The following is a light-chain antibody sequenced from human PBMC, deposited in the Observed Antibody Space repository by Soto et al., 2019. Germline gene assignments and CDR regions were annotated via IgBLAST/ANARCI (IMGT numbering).Light chain of an antibody. J-gene: IGKJ5*01. Sequence: IVLTQSPVTLSLSPGERATLSCRASQSVSSSYLAWYQQKPGQAPRLLIYGASSRATGIPDRFSDSGSGTDFTLTISRLEPEDFAVYYCQQYGSSAITFGQGTRLEIK. CDR1: QSVSSSY. CDR2: GAS. V-gene: IGKV3-20*01. CDR3: QQYGSSAIT.